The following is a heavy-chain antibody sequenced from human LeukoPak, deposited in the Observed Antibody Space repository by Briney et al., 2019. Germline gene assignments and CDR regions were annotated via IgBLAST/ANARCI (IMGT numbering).Heavy chain of an antibody. D-gene: IGHD1-26*01. CDR3: ARDRGSYQDAEDVLVV. CDR2: IIPIFGTA. CDR1: GGTFSSYA. J-gene: IGHJ4*02. V-gene: IGHV1-69*01. Sequence: SVKVSCKASGGTFSSYAISWVRQAPGQGLEWMGGIIPIFGTANYAQKFQGRVTITADESTSTAYMELSSLRPEDTAVYYCARDRGSYQDAEDVLVVWGQGTLVIVSS.